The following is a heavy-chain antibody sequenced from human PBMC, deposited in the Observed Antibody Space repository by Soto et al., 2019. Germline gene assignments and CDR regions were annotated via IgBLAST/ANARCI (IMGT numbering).Heavy chain of an antibody. CDR1: GGSFSGYY. CDR2: INHSGST. V-gene: IGHV4-34*01. CDR3: ARDQYSSLAFWFDP. D-gene: IGHD6-6*01. Sequence: QVQLQQWGAGLLKPSETLSLTCAVYGGSFSGYYWSWIRQPPGKGLGWIGEINHSGSTNYNPSFKSRVTISVDTSKNQCSRKLSSVTAADTAVYYCARDQYSSLAFWFDPWGQGTLVTVSS. J-gene: IGHJ5*02.